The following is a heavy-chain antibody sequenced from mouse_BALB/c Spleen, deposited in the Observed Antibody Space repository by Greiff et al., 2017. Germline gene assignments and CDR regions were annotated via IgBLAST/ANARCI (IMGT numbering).Heavy chain of an antibody. D-gene: IGHD2-4*01. CDR1: GYTFTDYN. Sequence: VHVKQSGPELVKPGASVKIPCKASGYTFTDYNMDWVKQSHGKSLEWIGDINPNNGGTIYNQKFKGKATLTVDKSSSTAYMELRSLTSEDTAVYYCARSPYDYGWYFDVWGAGTTVTVSS. J-gene: IGHJ1*01. CDR2: INPNNGGT. CDR3: ARSPYDYGWYFDV. V-gene: IGHV1-18*01.